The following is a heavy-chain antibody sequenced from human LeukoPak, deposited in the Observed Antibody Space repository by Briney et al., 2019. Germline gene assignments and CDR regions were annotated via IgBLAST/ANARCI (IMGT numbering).Heavy chain of an antibody. CDR1: GFTFSSYW. V-gene: IGHV3-74*01. D-gene: IGHD3-16*01. CDR2: INSDGSST. Sequence: GRSLRLSCAASGFTFSSYWMHWVRHAPGKGLVRVSRINSDGSSTSYADSVKGRFTISRDNAKNTLYLQMNSLRAEDTAVYYCTLDYVWGDAFDIWGQGTMVTVSS. CDR3: TLDYVWGDAFDI. J-gene: IGHJ3*02.